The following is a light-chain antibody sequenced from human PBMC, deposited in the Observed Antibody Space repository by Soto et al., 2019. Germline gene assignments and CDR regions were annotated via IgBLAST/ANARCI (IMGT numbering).Light chain of an antibody. V-gene: IGKV3-11*01. Sequence: EIVLTQSPATLSLSPGERATLSCRASQSFSSYLAWYQQKPGQAPRVLIYDASNRATGIPARFSGSGSGTDFTLTISSLEPEDFAVYYCQQRSNWPRTFGQGTKVDIK. CDR2: DAS. CDR3: QQRSNWPRT. CDR1: QSFSSY. J-gene: IGKJ1*01.